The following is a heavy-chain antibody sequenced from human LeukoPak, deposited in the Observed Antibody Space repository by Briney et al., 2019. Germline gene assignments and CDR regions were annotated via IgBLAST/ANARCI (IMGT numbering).Heavy chain of an antibody. J-gene: IGHJ4*02. V-gene: IGHV1-69*13. CDR2: IIPIFGTA. CDR1: GGTFSSYA. CDR3: ARARSGWYLDY. D-gene: IGHD6-19*01. Sequence: AASVKVSCKASGGTFSSYANSWVRQAPGQGLEWMGGIIPIFGTANYAQKFQGRVTITADESTSTAYMELSSLRSEDTAVYCCARARSGWYLDYWGQGTLVTVSS.